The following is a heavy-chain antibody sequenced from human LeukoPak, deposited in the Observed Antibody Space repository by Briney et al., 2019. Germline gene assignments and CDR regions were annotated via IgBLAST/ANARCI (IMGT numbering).Heavy chain of an antibody. CDR1: GGTLTSYA. Sequence: GASVKVSCKASGGTLTSYAISWVRQAPGQGLEWMGGIIPIFGTANYAHKFQGRVTITADESTSTAYMELSSLRSEDTAVYYCASGPATATPHYFDYWGRGTLVTVSS. D-gene: IGHD2-2*02. CDR2: IIPIFGTA. V-gene: IGHV1-69*01. CDR3: ASGPATATPHYFDY. J-gene: IGHJ4*02.